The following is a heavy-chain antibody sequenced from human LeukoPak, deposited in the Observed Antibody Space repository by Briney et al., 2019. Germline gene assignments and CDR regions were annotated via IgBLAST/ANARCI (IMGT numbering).Heavy chain of an antibody. D-gene: IGHD3-9*01. CDR3: ARRSRALTGTPFDY. CDR1: GYSFTTYW. Sequence: GESLKISCKGSGYSFTTYWIDWVRQMPGKGLEWMGIIYPGDSDTRYSPSFQGRVTISADKSISTAYLQWSSLKASDTAMYYCARRSRALTGTPFDYWGQGTLVTVSS. CDR2: IYPGDSDT. J-gene: IGHJ4*02. V-gene: IGHV5-51*01.